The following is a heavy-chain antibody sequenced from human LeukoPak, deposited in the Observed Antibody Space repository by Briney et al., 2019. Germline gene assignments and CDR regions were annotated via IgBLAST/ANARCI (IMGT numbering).Heavy chain of an antibody. J-gene: IGHJ6*03. CDR3: AREKRGSGWESYYYYYMDV. CDR1: GGSISSHY. Sequence: SETLSLTCTVSGGSISSHYWSWIRQPPGKGLEWIGHIYYSGSTYYNPSLKSRVTISVDTSKNQFSLKLSSVTAADTAVYYCAREKRGSGWESYYYYYMDVWGKGTTVTVSS. CDR2: IYYSGST. V-gene: IGHV4-59*11. D-gene: IGHD6-19*01.